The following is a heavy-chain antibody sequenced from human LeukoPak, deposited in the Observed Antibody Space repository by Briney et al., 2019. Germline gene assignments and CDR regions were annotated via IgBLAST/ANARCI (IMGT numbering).Heavy chain of an antibody. V-gene: IGHV1-3*01. CDR2: INAGTGNR. Sequence: ASVKVSCKASGYTFTSYAIHWVRQAPGQRLEWMGWINAGTGNRKYSQKIQDRVTITRETSATTAYMELSSLTSEDTAVYYCARVSDDSGWNFDYWGQGTLVTVSS. J-gene: IGHJ4*02. D-gene: IGHD6-19*01. CDR3: ARVSDDSGWNFDY. CDR1: GYTFTSYA.